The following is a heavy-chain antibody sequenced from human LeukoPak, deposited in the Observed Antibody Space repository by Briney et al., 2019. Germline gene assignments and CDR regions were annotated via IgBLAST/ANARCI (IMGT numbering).Heavy chain of an antibody. CDR3: ARDRDDNWFDP. V-gene: IGHV3-21*01. J-gene: IGHJ5*02. CDR1: GFTFSSYS. CDR2: ISSGSSYI. D-gene: IGHD3-10*01. Sequence: GGSLRLSCAASGFTFSSYSMNWVRQAPGKGLEWVSSISSGSSYIYYADSVKGQFTISRDNAKNSLYLQMNSLRAEDTAVYYCARDRDDNWFDPWGQGTLVTVSS.